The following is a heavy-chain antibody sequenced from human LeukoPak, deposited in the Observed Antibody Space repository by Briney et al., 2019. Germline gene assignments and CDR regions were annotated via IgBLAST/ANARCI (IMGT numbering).Heavy chain of an antibody. D-gene: IGHD2-15*01. CDR3: ARGDCSGGSSYLFDY. J-gene: IGHJ4*02. Sequence: PSETLSLTCTVSGGSISSSSYYWGWIRQPAGEGLEWIRCIYYSGSTYYNPSLKSRVTISVDTSTNQFSLKLSSVTAADTAVYYCARGDCSGGSSYLFDYWGQGALVTVST. CDR2: IYYSGST. CDR1: GGSISSSSYY. V-gene: IGHV4-39*01.